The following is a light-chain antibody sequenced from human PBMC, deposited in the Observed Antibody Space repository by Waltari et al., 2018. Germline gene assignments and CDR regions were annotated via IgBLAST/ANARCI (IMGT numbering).Light chain of an antibody. CDR1: QTVFYSSNNKNY. J-gene: IGKJ4*01. Sequence: DIVMTQTPESLAVSLGERATINCKSSQTVFYSSNNKNYLAWYQQKPGQAPKLLIYWASTRESGVPDRFSGSGSGTDFTLTISSLQADDVAVYYCEQYYSTPLTFGGGTKVEIK. V-gene: IGKV4-1*01. CDR2: WAS. CDR3: EQYYSTPLT.